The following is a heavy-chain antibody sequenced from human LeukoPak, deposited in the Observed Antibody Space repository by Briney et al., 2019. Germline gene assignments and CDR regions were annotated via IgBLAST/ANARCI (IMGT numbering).Heavy chain of an antibody. CDR1: GFTFSSYA. Sequence: PGGSLRLSCAASGFTFSSYAMNWVRQAPGKGLEWVSSISSLSNYIYYADSVKGRFTISRDNAKNSLYLQMNSLRAEDTALYYCARGGENSGFDYWGQGTLVIVSS. CDR2: ISSLSNYI. D-gene: IGHD6-19*01. J-gene: IGHJ4*02. V-gene: IGHV3-21*01. CDR3: ARGGENSGFDY.